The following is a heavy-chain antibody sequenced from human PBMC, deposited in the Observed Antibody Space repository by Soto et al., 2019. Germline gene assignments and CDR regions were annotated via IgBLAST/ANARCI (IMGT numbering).Heavy chain of an antibody. J-gene: IGHJ6*02. CDR1: GGTFSSYA. Sequence: QVQLVQSGAEVKKPGSSVKVSCKASGGTFSSYAISWVRQAPGQGLEWMGGIIPIFNTANYAQKFQGRVTITADESTTTAYMELSSLRSEDTAVYYCATQGAGGNDYYSGMDVWGQGTTVTVSS. CDR3: ATQGAGGNDYYSGMDV. CDR2: IIPIFNTA. V-gene: IGHV1-69*12. D-gene: IGHD3-16*01.